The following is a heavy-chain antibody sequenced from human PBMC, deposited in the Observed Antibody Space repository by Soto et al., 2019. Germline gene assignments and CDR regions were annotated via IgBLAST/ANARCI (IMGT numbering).Heavy chain of an antibody. CDR2: IYYSGST. V-gene: IGHV4-59*08. CDR3: ARHYPGMNFDY. CDR1: GDSIISYY. Sequence: QVQLQESGPGLVKPSETLSLTCTVSGDSIISYYWSWIRQPPGKGLEWIGYIYYSGSTNYNPSLKSRVTISIDTSKNQFSLKLSSVTAADTAVYYCARHYPGMNFDYWGQGTLVTVSS. J-gene: IGHJ4*02.